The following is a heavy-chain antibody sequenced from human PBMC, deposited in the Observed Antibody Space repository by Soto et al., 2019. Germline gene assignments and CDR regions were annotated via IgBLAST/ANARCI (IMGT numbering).Heavy chain of an antibody. CDR1: RYIFTAYF. Sequence: VQLVQSGAEVKKPGASVKVSCKAPRYIFTAYFMHWVRQAPGQGLEWMGWINPNNGATHYGLSFQGRVTMTRDTSISTAYMELSSRRSDDTAGYYCASYYPGARFDPWGQGTLVIVSS. D-gene: IGHD1-26*01. V-gene: IGHV1-2*02. CDR3: ASYYPGARFDP. CDR2: INPNNGAT. J-gene: IGHJ5*02.